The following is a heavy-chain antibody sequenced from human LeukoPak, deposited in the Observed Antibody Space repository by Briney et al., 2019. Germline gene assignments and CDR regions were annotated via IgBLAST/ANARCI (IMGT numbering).Heavy chain of an antibody. D-gene: IGHD3-3*01. CDR1: GYTFTSYA. V-gene: IGHV1-3*01. Sequence: ASVKVSCKASGYTFTSYAMHWVRQAPGQRLEWMGWINAGNGNTKYSQKFQGRVTITGDTSASTAYMELSSLRSEDTAVYYCARVRPSITIFGVVIINEYYFDYWGQGTLVTVSS. CDR3: ARVRPSITIFGVVIINEYYFDY. CDR2: INAGNGNT. J-gene: IGHJ4*02.